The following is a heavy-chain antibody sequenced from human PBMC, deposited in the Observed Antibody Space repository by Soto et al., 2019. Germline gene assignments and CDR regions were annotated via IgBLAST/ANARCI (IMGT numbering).Heavy chain of an antibody. Sequence: KSSETLSLTCTVSGGSISSGDYYWSWIRQPPGKGLEWIGYIYYSGSTYYNPSLKSRVTISVDTSKNQFSLKLSSVTAADTAVYYCASAFRVIYDSSGYSSYWGQGTLVTVSS. D-gene: IGHD3-22*01. J-gene: IGHJ4*02. CDR3: ASAFRVIYDSSGYSSY. V-gene: IGHV4-30-4*01. CDR2: IYYSGST. CDR1: GGSISSGDYY.